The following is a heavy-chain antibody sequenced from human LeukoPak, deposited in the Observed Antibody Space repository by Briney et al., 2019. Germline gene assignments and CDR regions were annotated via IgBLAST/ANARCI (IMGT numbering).Heavy chain of an antibody. J-gene: IGHJ6*03. V-gene: IGHV3-48*01. D-gene: IGHD3-3*01. CDR1: GFTFSSYS. Sequence: GGSLRLSCEASGFTFSSYSMYWVRQAPGKGLEWISYISSSSSTTHYADSVKGRFTISREDAKYSLYLQMNSLRAEDTAVYYCASTYDFWSGYDYYYYMDVWGKGTSVTVSS. CDR2: ISSSSSTT. CDR3: ASTYDFWSGYDYYYYMDV.